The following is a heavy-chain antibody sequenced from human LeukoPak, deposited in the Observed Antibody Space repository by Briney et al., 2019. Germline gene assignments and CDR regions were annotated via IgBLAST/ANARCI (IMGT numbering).Heavy chain of an antibody. CDR1: GFTFDAYG. CDR2: INWNGGSA. V-gene: IGHV3-20*04. CDR3: ARAWGYSSLGFGY. J-gene: IGHJ4*02. Sequence: GGSLRLSCAASGFTFDAYGMSWVRQAPGKGLEWVSGINWNGGSAGYADSVKGRFTISRDNAKNSLYLQMNSLRAEDTALYYCARAWGYSSLGFGYWGQGTLVTVSS. D-gene: IGHD6-19*01.